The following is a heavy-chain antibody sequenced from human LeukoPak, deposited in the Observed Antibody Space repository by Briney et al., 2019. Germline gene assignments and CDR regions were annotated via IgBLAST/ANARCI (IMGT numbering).Heavy chain of an antibody. V-gene: IGHV4-34*01. CDR1: GGSFSGYY. Sequence: SETLSLTCAVYGGSFSGYYWSWIRQPPGKGLEWIGEINHSGSTKYNPSLKSRVTISVDTSKNQFSLKLSSVTAADTAVYYCARAPPPDVYDSSGYYLDYWGQGTLVTVSS. J-gene: IGHJ4*02. CDR2: INHSGST. D-gene: IGHD3-22*01. CDR3: ARAPPPDVYDSSGYYLDY.